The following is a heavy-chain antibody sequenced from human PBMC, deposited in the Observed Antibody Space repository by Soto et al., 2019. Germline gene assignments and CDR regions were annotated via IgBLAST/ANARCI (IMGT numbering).Heavy chain of an antibody. Sequence: SETLSLTCAVSGVSVSHNTWWRWVRQPPGKGLEWIGEIYHSGSTNYNPSLNNRVTLSLDMSRNHFSLKLKSVTAADTAVYYCASLLCSWTYYYTPPINFYRGRGTLVTVSS. CDR1: GVSVSHNTW. V-gene: IGHV4-4*02. CDR3: ASLLCSWTYYYTPPINFY. CDR2: IYHSGST. D-gene: IGHD3-10*02. J-gene: IGHJ4*02.